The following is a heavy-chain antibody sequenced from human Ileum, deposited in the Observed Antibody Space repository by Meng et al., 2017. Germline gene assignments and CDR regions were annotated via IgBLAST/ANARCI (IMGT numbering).Heavy chain of an antibody. CDR3: ARDHWGSLDY. V-gene: IGHV4-61*08. Sequence: QVQLQASGPGLGRPAETLSLICTVSGGSVSSDGFQWGWVRQPPGKGLEWIGYASTNYNPSLKSRVTISLDTSKNQFSLELSSVTAADTAVYYCARDHWGSLDYWGQGILVTVSS. D-gene: IGHD7-27*01. CDR1: GGSVSSDGFQ. CDR2: AST. J-gene: IGHJ4*02.